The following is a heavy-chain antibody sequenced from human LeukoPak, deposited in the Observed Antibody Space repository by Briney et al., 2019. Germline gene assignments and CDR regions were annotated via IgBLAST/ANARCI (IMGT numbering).Heavy chain of an antibody. CDR2: IKTKTDGGAT. D-gene: IGHD1-26*01. V-gene: IGHV3-15*01. J-gene: IGHJ4*02. CDR3: ARVAIPRVGATFPYYFDY. CDR1: GFTFSNVY. Sequence: GGSLRLSCAASGFTFSNVYMSWVRQAPGKGLEWVGRIKTKTDGGATDYAAPVKGRFTISRDDSQNTLYLQMNSLRAEDTAVYYCARVAIPRVGATFPYYFDYWGQGTLVTVSS.